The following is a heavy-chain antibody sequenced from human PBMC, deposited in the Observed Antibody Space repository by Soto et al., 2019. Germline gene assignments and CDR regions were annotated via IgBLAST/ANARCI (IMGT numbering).Heavy chain of an antibody. J-gene: IGHJ4*02. CDR1: GYTFTSYD. CDR2: MNPNSGNA. D-gene: IGHD3-10*01. Sequence: QVQLVQSGAEGKKPGASVKVSCKASGYTFTSYDINWVRQATGQGLEWMGWMNPNSGNAGYAQKFQGRVTMTRNTSISTAYMELRSLRSEDTAVYYCATNQNYYGSGFNDYWGQGTLVTVSS. V-gene: IGHV1-8*01. CDR3: ATNQNYYGSGFNDY.